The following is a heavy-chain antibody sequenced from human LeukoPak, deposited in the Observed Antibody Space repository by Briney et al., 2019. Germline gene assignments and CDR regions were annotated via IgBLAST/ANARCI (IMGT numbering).Heavy chain of an antibody. CDR3: ARVAAGAEAHTLHYHYMEV. J-gene: IGHJ6*03. CDR1: GFTFSIYS. V-gene: IGHV3-21*01. CDR2: ISSTSIYI. D-gene: IGHD6-13*01. Sequence: KPGGSLRLSCAASGFTFSIYSMSWVRQAPGKGLEWVSSISSTSIYIYYADSVRGRFTISRDNAENSLYLQINSLGVEDTAVYSCARVAAGAEAHTLHYHYMEVWGKGTTVTVSS.